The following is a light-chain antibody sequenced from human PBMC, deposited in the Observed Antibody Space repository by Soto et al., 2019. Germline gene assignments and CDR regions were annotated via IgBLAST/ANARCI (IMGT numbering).Light chain of an antibody. CDR3: QQLNSYPRT. Sequence: DIQMTQSPSSLSASVGDRVTITCRASQNIDNYLNWYQHKAGKAPKLLIYATSTLQSGVSSRFSGSGSGTEFTLTISSLQPGDFATYYCQQLNSYPRTFGQGTKVDIK. J-gene: IGKJ1*01. V-gene: IGKV1-9*01. CDR2: ATS. CDR1: QNIDNY.